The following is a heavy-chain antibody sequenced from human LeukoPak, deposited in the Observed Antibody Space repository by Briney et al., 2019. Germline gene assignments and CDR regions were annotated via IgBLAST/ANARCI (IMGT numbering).Heavy chain of an antibody. CDR1: GGTFSSYA. J-gene: IGHJ6*04. CDR2: VIPIFGTA. D-gene: IGHD3-10*01. V-gene: IGHV1-69*06. CDR3: ARDRYYYGPGSLMDV. Sequence: ASVKVSCKASGGTFSSYAISWVRQAPGQGLEWMGGVIPIFGTANYAQKFQGRVTITADKSTSTAYMELSSLRSEDTAVYYCARDRYYYGPGSLMDVWGKGTTVTVSS.